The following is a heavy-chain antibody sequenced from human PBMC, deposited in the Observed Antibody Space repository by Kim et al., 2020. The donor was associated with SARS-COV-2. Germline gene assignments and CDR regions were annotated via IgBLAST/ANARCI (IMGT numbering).Heavy chain of an antibody. J-gene: IGHJ4*02. Sequence: YADSVKGRFTISRDNSKNPLYLQMNSLRAEDTAVYYCAREGSYHDRDFDYWGQGTLVTVSS. CDR3: AREGSYHDRDFDY. D-gene: IGHD1-26*01. V-gene: IGHV3-33*01.